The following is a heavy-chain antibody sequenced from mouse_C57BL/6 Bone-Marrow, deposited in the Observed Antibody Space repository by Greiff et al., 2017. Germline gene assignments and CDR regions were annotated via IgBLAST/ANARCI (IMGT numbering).Heavy chain of an antibody. Sequence: VQLQQSGAELVRPGASVKLSCTASGFNIKDDYMHWVKQRPEQGLEWIGWIDPENGDTEYASKFQGKATITADTSSNTAYLQLSSLTSEDTAVYYCTTVTTMVTFYAMDYWGQGTSVTVSS. CDR3: TTVTTMVTFYAMDY. V-gene: IGHV14-4*01. CDR2: IDPENGDT. D-gene: IGHD2-1*01. J-gene: IGHJ4*01. CDR1: GFNIKDDY.